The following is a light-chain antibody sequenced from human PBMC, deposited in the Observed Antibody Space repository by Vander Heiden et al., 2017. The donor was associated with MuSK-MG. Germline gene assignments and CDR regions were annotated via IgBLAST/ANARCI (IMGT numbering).Light chain of an antibody. CDR2: GAS. Sequence: EIVMTQSPATLSVSPGDRATLSCRASQSVSSNLAWYQQKPGQAPRLLIYGASTRATGIPARFSGSGSGTEFTLTISSLQSEDFAVYYCQQYKNGPITFGQGTRLEIK. CDR1: QSVSSN. CDR3: QQYKNGPIT. J-gene: IGKJ5*01. V-gene: IGKV3D-15*01.